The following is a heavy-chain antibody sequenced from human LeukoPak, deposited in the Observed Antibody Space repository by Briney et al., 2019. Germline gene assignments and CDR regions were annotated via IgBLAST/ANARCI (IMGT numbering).Heavy chain of an antibody. V-gene: IGHV1-2*02. D-gene: IGHD1-26*01. J-gene: IGHJ4*02. CDR1: GYTFTGYY. Sequence: ASVKVSCKASGYTFTGYYMHWVRQAPGQGLEWMGWINPNSGGTNYAQKFQGRVTMTRDTSISTAYVELSRLRSDDTAVYYCARGRNEWELLEVDYWGQGTLVTVSS. CDR2: INPNSGGT. CDR3: ARGRNEWELLEVDY.